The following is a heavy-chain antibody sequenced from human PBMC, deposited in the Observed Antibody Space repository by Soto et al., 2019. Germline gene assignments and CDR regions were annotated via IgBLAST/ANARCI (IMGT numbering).Heavy chain of an antibody. D-gene: IGHD2-2*02. CDR3: ERDIPNHDAFDI. J-gene: IGHJ3*02. CDR2: ISSSSSYI. Sequence: GGSLRLSCAASGFTFSSYSMNWVRQAPGKGLEWVSSISSSSSYIYYADSVKGRFTISRDNAKNSLYLQMNSLRAEDTAVYYCERDIPNHDAFDIWGQGTMVTVSS. V-gene: IGHV3-21*01. CDR1: GFTFSSYS.